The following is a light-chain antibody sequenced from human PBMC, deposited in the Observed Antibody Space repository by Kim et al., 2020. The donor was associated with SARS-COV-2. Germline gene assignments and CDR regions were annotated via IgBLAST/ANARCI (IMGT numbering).Light chain of an antibody. CDR3: SAWDDSLSGAL. V-gene: IGLV1-47*01. CDR1: SSNIASYY. CDR2: RNT. Sequence: GQRVTLSFSGNSSNIASYYVYWYQQLPGTAPRLLIYRNTQRPSGVPARFSGSMSGTSASLAIGGLRSEDEADYYCSAWDDSLSGALFGGGTQLTVL. J-gene: IGLJ2*01.